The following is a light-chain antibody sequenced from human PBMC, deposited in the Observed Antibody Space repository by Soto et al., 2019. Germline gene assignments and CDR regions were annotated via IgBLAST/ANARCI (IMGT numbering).Light chain of an antibody. CDR2: RNS. CDR1: TSNIGSNT. Sequence: QSVLTQPPSASGTPGQTVTISCSGGTSNIGSNTVNWYQQLPGRAPKLLIYRNSQRPSGVPDRFSGSKSGTSASLAISGLQSEDEADYYCAAWDDSLYGHYVFGAGTKVTVL. J-gene: IGLJ1*01. CDR3: AAWDDSLYGHYV. V-gene: IGLV1-44*01.